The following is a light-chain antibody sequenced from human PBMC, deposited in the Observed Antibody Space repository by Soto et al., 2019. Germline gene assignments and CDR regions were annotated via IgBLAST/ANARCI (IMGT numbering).Light chain of an antibody. CDR2: LGS. Sequence: DIVLTQSPLSLPVPPGEPASISCRSSQSLLHSNGYNYLDWYLQKPGQSPQLLIYLGSNRASGVPDRFSGSGSGTDFTLKISRMEAEDVGVYYCMQALQTPLTFGGGTKVEIK. V-gene: IGKV2-28*01. CDR3: MQALQTPLT. J-gene: IGKJ4*01. CDR1: QSLLHSNGYNY.